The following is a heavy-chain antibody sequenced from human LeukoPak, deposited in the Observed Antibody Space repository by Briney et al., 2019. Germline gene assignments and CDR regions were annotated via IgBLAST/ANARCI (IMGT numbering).Heavy chain of an antibody. V-gene: IGHV1-69*13. CDR1: GGTFSSYA. Sequence: WASVKVSCKASGGTFSSYAISWVRQAPGQGLEGMGGIIPIFGTANYAQKFQGRVTITADESTSTAYMELSSLRSDDTAVYYCARDTAGYSSGGHNWFDPWAREPWSPSPQ. J-gene: IGHJ5*02. CDR2: IIPIFGTA. CDR3: ARDTAGYSSGGHNWFDP. D-gene: IGHD6-19*01.